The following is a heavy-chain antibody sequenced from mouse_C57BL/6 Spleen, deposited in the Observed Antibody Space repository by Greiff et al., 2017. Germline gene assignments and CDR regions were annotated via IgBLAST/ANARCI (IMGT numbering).Heavy chain of an antibody. CDR2: IYPGGGYT. Sequence: QVQLKQSGAELVRPGTSVKMSCKASGYTFTNYWIGWAKQRPGHGLEWIGDIYPGGGYTNYNEKFKGKATLTADKSSSTAYMQFSSLTSEDSAIYYGARWYGSSYWAMDYWGQGTSVTVSS. CDR1: GYTFTNYW. D-gene: IGHD1-1*01. J-gene: IGHJ4*01. CDR3: ARWYGSSYWAMDY. V-gene: IGHV1-63*01.